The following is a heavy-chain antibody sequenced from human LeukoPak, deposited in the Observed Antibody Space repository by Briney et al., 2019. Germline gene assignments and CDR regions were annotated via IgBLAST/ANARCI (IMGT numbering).Heavy chain of an antibody. J-gene: IGHJ4*02. CDR3: ARGPGDGYGQPIDY. V-gene: IGHV3-53*01. D-gene: IGHD3-16*01. Sequence: GGSLRLSCAASGFTVSSNYMSWVRQAPGKGLEWVSVIYSGGSTYYADSVKGRFTISRDNSKNTLYLRMNSLRAEDTAVYYCARGPGDGYGQPIDYWGQGTLVTVSS. CDR1: GFTVSSNY. CDR2: IYSGGST.